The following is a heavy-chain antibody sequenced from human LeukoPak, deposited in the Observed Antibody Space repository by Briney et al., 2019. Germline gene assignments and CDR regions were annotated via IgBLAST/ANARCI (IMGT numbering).Heavy chain of an antibody. CDR1: GYTFTSYG. CDR2: ISAYNGKT. D-gene: IGHD6-6*01. Sequence: EASVKVSCKASGYTFTSYGISWVRQAPGQGLEWMGWISAYNGKTNYAQKLQGRVTMTTDTSTSTAYMELRSLRSDDTAVYYCAIGRIAGRPREYYFDYWGQGALVTVSS. CDR3: AIGRIAGRPREYYFDY. V-gene: IGHV1-18*01. J-gene: IGHJ4*02.